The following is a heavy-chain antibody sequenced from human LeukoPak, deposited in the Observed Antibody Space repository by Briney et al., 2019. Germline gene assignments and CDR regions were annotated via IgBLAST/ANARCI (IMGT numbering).Heavy chain of an antibody. Sequence: ASVKVSCKASGYTFTGYYIHWVRQAPGQGLECMGRINPNSGVTNYAQKFQGRVTMTRDTSISTAYMDLSSLTYDDTAFYYCARSSMVDAASPGTWGQGTLVTVSS. CDR1: GYTFTGYY. D-gene: IGHD2-15*01. V-gene: IGHV1-2*06. J-gene: IGHJ5*02. CDR3: ARSSMVDAASPGT. CDR2: INPNSGVT.